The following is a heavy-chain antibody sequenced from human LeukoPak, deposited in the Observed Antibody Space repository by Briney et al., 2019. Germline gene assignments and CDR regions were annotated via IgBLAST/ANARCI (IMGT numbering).Heavy chain of an antibody. CDR3: ARDYYGSGSYYDWFDP. J-gene: IGHJ5*02. V-gene: IGHV4-4*02. D-gene: IGHD3-10*01. Sequence: SGTLSLTCAVSGGSISSSNWWSWVRQPPGKGLEWIGEIYHSGGINQNPSLESRVTISVDKSKNQFSLKLSSVTAADTAVYYCARDYYGSGSYYDWFDPWGQGTLVTVSS. CDR1: GGSISSSNW. CDR2: IYHSGGI.